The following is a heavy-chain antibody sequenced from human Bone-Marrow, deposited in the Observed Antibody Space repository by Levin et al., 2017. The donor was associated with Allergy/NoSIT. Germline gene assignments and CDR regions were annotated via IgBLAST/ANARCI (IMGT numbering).Heavy chain of an antibody. CDR2: VYTTGKT. V-gene: IGHV4-4*07. CDR3: ARDFFSDGMDV. Sequence: ESLKISCAASGFIFSTYSLHWVRQSAGQGPEWLGRVYTTGKTYYNPSFRGRVTMSLDASKNQFSLKLSSVTAMDTAVYFCARDFFSDGMDVWGQGTTVKVSS. D-gene: IGHD1-26*01. J-gene: IGHJ6*02. CDR1: GFIFSTYS.